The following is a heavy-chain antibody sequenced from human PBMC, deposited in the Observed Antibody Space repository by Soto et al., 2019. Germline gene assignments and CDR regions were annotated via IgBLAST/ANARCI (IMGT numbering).Heavy chain of an antibody. J-gene: IGHJ4*02. V-gene: IGHV4-31*03. Sequence: QVQLQESGPGLVKPSQTLSLSCTVSGGSISSAAYYWSWIRQHPGKVLEWIGYISHSGSTYYTPSLNSRVIISADTSKNQFSLNLTSVTAADTAVYYCAREYTYGSNFFDCWGQGALVTVSS. CDR2: ISHSGST. CDR1: GGSISSAAYY. CDR3: AREYTYGSNFFDC. D-gene: IGHD5-18*01.